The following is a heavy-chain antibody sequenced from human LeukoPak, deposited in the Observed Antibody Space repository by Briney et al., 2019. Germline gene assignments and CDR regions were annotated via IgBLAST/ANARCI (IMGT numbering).Heavy chain of an antibody. CDR3: AKDGSSSSTYYFYFDY. V-gene: IGHV4-59*01. CDR2: IYYSGST. D-gene: IGHD3-22*01. CDR1: GGSISSYY. Sequence: SETLSLTCTVSGGSISSYYWSWIRQPPGKGLEWIGYIYYSGSTNYNPSLKSRVTISVDTSKNQFSLKLSSVTAADTAVYYCAKDGSSSSTYYFYFDYWGQGILVTVSS. J-gene: IGHJ4*02.